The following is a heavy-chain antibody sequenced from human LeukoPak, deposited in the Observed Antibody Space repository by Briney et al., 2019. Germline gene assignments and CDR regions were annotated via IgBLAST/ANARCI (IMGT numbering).Heavy chain of an antibody. J-gene: IGHJ4*02. D-gene: IGHD3-10*01. CDR2: ISGSGGST. V-gene: IGHV3-23*01. CDR1: GFTFSSYA. Sequence: GGSLRLSCAASGFTFSSYAMTWVRQAPGKGLEWVSGISGSGGSTYYPDSVRGRFTISRDNSKNTLSLQMNSLRAEDTAVYYCAKEHYGSGMTTFDNWGQGTLVTVSS. CDR3: AKEHYGSGMTTFDN.